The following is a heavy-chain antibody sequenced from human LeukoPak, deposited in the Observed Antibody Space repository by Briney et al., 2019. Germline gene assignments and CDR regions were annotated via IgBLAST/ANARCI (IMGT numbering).Heavy chain of an antibody. Sequence: ASVKVSCKASGYTFTGYYMHWVRQAPGQGLEWMGWINPNSGGTNYAQKFQGRVTMTRDTSISTAYMELSRLRSDDTAVYYCAREDYGDYANWFDPWGQGTLVTVSS. CDR2: INPNSGGT. J-gene: IGHJ5*02. CDR1: GYTFTGYY. D-gene: IGHD4-17*01. V-gene: IGHV1-2*02. CDR3: AREDYGDYANWFDP.